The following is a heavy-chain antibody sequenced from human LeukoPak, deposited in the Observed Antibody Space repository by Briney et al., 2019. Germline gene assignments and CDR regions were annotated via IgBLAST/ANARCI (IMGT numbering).Heavy chain of an antibody. J-gene: IGHJ6*03. CDR3: ARGVRQTVTNGGGTGYYYMDV. V-gene: IGHV7-4-1*02. CDR2: INTNTGNP. CDR1: GYTFTSYA. Sequence: GASVKVSCKASGYTFTSYAMNWVRQAPGQGLEWMGWINTNTGNPTYAQGFTGRFVFSLDTSVSTAYLQISSLKAEDTAVYYCARGVRQTVTNGGGTGYYYMDVWGKGTTVTVSS. D-gene: IGHD4-17*01.